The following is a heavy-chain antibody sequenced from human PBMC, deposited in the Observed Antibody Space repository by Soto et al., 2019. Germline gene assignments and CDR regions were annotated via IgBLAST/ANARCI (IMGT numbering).Heavy chain of an antibody. Sequence: ASVKVSCKASGYTFTSTWMHWVRQAPGQGLEWMGIINPYGGAATYAEKFQGRVTMTRDTSTATDYMELSSLRSDDTAVYYCARDDGSSWYLQVGMDVWGEGTTVTVS. D-gene: IGHD6-13*01. J-gene: IGHJ6*02. CDR1: GYTFTSTW. CDR3: ARDDGSSWYLQVGMDV. V-gene: IGHV1-46*01. CDR2: INPYGGAA.